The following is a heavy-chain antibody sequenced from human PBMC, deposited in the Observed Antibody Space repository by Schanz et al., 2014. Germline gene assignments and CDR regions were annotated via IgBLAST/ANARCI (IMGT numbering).Heavy chain of an antibody. D-gene: IGHD6-13*01. V-gene: IGHV1-46*03. CDR2: INPSGGST. Sequence: QVQLVQSGAEVKKPGASVRVSCKASGYTFTSYYMHWVRQAPGQGLEWMGIINPSGGSTSYAQKFQGRVTMTRDTSTSTVYMELSSLRSEDTAVYYCARDGEAAAGCDYWGQGTLGTVSS. CDR1: GYTFTSYY. J-gene: IGHJ4*02. CDR3: ARDGEAAAGCDY.